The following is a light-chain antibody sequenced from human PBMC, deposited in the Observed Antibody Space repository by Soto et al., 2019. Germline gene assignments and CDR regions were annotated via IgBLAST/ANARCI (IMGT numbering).Light chain of an antibody. CDR2: DAS. J-gene: IGKJ5*01. Sequence: EIVLTQSPDTLSLSPGERATLSCRASQSVRSERLAWYQHKRGQAPRLVIFDASSRATGIPERFSGSGSGTDFTLTINRLEHEDFAVYFCQQYDVSPITFGLGTRLEIK. V-gene: IGKV3-20*01. CDR1: QSVRSER. CDR3: QQYDVSPIT.